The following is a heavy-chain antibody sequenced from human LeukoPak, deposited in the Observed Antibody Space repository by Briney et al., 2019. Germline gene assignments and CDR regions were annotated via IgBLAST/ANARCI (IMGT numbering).Heavy chain of an antibody. Sequence: GGSLRLSCAASGFTFSSYAMHWVRQAPGRGLEWVAVISYDGSNKYYADSVKGRFTISRDNSKNTLYLQMNSLRAEDTAVYYCARDGVEVAGRSSYYFDYWGQGTLVTVSS. CDR2: ISYDGSNK. V-gene: IGHV3-30-3*01. D-gene: IGHD6-19*01. J-gene: IGHJ4*02. CDR3: ARDGVEVAGRSSYYFDY. CDR1: GFTFSSYA.